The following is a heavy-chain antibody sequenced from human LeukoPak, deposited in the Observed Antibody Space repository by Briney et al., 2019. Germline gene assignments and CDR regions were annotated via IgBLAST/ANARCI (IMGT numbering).Heavy chain of an antibody. V-gene: IGHV4-39*07. J-gene: IGHJ4*02. CDR3: ARKVPLAIDY. Sequence: SETLSLTCTVSGGSISCSSYYWGWIRQPPGKGLEWIGSIYYSGSTYYNPSLKSRVTISVDTSKNQFSLKLSSVTAADTAVYYCARKVPLAIDYWGQGTLVTVSS. CDR1: GGSISCSSYY. CDR2: IYYSGST. D-gene: IGHD5-12*01.